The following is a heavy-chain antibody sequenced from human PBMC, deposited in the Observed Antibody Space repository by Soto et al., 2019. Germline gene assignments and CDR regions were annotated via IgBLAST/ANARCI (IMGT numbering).Heavy chain of an antibody. Sequence: VQLVESGGGLVQPGGSLRLSCAASGFTFNTYAMHWVLQAPCWGLEFVSAISSDGSSSFSADSVKGKFPISRDNSKDTLYLTMSSLGAEGRAVYYCARPRGNDQFYCTGATCYDMGAFDIWGQGTMVIVSS. CDR2: ISSDGSSS. CDR3: ARPRGNDQFYCTGATCYDMGAFDI. D-gene: IGHD2-8*02. V-gene: IGHV3-64*07. CDR1: GFTFNTYA. J-gene: IGHJ3*02.